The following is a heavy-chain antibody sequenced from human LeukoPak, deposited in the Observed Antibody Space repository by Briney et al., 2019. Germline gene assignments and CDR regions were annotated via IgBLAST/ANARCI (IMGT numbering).Heavy chain of an antibody. Sequence: NPSQTLSLTCTVSGGSIGGGGHYWSWIRQHPGKGLEWIGYIYYSGSTYYNPSLKSRVTISVDTSKNQFSLKLSSVTAADTAVYYCARDPRHYGDYGSVAFDIWGQGTMVTVSS. J-gene: IGHJ3*02. D-gene: IGHD4-17*01. CDR2: IYYSGST. CDR3: ARDPRHYGDYGSVAFDI. CDR1: GGSIGGGGHY. V-gene: IGHV4-31*03.